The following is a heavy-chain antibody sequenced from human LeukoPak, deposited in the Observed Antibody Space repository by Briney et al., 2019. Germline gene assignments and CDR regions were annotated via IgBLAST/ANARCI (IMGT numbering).Heavy chain of an antibody. Sequence: SETLSLTCTVSGGSISSGSYYWNWIRQPAGKGLEWIGRIYTSGSTNYNPSLKSRVTISVDTSKNQFSLKLSSVTAADTAVYYCARVTGYVMEDYFDYWGQGTLVTVSS. D-gene: IGHD6-13*01. J-gene: IGHJ4*02. V-gene: IGHV4-61*02. CDR1: GGSISSGSYY. CDR2: IYTSGST. CDR3: ARVTGYVMEDYFDY.